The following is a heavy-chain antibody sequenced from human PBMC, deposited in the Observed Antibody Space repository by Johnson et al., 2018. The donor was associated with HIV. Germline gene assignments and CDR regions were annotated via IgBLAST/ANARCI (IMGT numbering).Heavy chain of an antibody. Sequence: VQLVESGGGLVQPGGSLRLSCSASGFIFTNYAMSWVRQAPGKGLEWISDINTSGTTVHYSDSVKGRFAISRDNAKNSLYLQMSSLRAEDTAVYFCAKFEGFITVNRVVGDAFDIWGQGTMVSVSS. J-gene: IGHJ3*02. CDR3: AKFEGFITVNRVVGDAFDI. V-gene: IGHV3-48*04. CDR1: GFIFTNYA. D-gene: IGHD3-10*01. CDR2: INTSGTTV.